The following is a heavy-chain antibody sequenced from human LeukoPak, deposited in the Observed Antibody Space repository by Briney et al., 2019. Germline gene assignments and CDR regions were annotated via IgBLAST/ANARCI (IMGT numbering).Heavy chain of an antibody. Sequence: GGSLRLSCAASGFTFSSYAMHWVRQAPGKGLEWVAVISYDGSNKYYADSVKGRFTIPRDNSKNTLYLQMNSLRAEDTAVYYCATLTGDRGYWGQGTLVTVSS. CDR1: GFTFSSYA. D-gene: IGHD3-10*01. CDR2: ISYDGSNK. J-gene: IGHJ4*02. CDR3: ATLTGDRGY. V-gene: IGHV3-30*04.